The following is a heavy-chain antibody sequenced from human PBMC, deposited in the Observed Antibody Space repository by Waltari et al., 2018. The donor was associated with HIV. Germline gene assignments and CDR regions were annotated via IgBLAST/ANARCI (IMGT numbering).Heavy chain of an antibody. CDR3: ARARLGGYYDSSGYYFDY. D-gene: IGHD3-22*01. Sequence: QVQLVQSGAGVKKPGASVKVSCKASGYTFTSYAMHWVRQAPGQRLEWMGWINAGNGNTKYSQKFQGRVTITRDTSASTAYMELSSLRSEDTAVYYCARARLGGYYDSSGYYFDYWGQGTLVTVSS. CDR2: INAGNGNT. V-gene: IGHV1-3*01. J-gene: IGHJ4*02. CDR1: GYTFTSYA.